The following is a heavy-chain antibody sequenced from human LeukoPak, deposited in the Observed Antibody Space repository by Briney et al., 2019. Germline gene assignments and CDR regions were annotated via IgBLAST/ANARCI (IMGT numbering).Heavy chain of an antibody. CDR2: IYYSGST. Sequence: SETLSLTCTVSGGSISSYYWSWIRQPPGKGLEWTGYIYYSGSTNYNPSLKSRVTISVDTSKNQFSLKLSSVTAADTAVYYCARHVRNSGSYDYWGQGTLVTVSS. D-gene: IGHD1-26*01. CDR3: ARHVRNSGSYDY. CDR1: GGSISSYY. J-gene: IGHJ4*02. V-gene: IGHV4-59*08.